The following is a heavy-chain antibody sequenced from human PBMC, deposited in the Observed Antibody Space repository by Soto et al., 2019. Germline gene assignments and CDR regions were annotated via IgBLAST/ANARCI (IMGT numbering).Heavy chain of an antibody. CDR2: FRTSGDGGTT. CDR3: AKKVDSGPGSQYFDY. CDR1: GFTFSSYS. J-gene: IGHJ4*02. V-gene: IGHV3-23*01. Sequence: GGSLRLSCAASGFTFSSYSMSWVRQAPGKGLEWVSGFRTSGDGGTTYYADSVKGRFTISRDNSKNMLFLQMNSLRAEDTAIYYCAKKVDSGPGSQYFDYWGQGTLVTVSS. D-gene: IGHD3-10*01.